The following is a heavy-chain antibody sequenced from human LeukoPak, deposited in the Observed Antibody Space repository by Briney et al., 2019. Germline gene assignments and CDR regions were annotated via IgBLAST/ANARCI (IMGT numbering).Heavy chain of an antibody. D-gene: IGHD5-24*01. Sequence: ASVKVSCKASGYTFTDYYMHWVRQAPGQGLEWMGWINPNGGRNYAQNFQDRVTMTWDTSISTVYMDLSSLRSDDTAVYYCVRDGSHINGYYYFDYWGQGTLVTVSS. V-gene: IGHV1-2*02. CDR3: VRDGSHINGYYYFDY. CDR2: INPNGGR. CDR1: GYTFTDYY. J-gene: IGHJ4*02.